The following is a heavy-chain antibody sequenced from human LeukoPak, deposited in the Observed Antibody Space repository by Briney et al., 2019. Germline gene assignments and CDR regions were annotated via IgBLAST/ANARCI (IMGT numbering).Heavy chain of an antibody. CDR3: AREYYDSSGIKYAFDI. CDR2: IDPDNGGT. Sequence: ASVKVSCKASGYTFTDYYIHWVRQAPGQGLEWMGCIDPDNGGTKNGQKFQGRVTMTRDTSISTAYMELSRPKSDDTAIYYCAREYYDSSGIKYAFDIWGQGTMVTVSS. D-gene: IGHD3-22*01. V-gene: IGHV1-2*02. CDR1: GYTFTDYY. J-gene: IGHJ3*02.